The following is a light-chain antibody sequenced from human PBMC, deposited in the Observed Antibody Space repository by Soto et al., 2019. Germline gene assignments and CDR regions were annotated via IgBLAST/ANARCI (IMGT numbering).Light chain of an antibody. J-gene: IGLJ2*01. Sequence: QSVLTQPPSASETPGQRVTISCSGSRSNIGSNYVYWYQQLPGTAPKLLIYRNNQRPSGVPDRFSGSKSGTSASLGISGLRSEDEADYYCAAWDDSLNGRVFGGGTQLTVL. CDR1: RSNIGSNY. CDR2: RNN. CDR3: AAWDDSLNGRV. V-gene: IGLV1-47*01.